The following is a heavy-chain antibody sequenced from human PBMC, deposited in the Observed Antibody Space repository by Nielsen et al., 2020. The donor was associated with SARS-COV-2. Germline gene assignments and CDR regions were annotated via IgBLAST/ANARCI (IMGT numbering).Heavy chain of an antibody. V-gene: IGHV3-23*01. CDR2: ISGSGGST. CDR3: AKDYLEIAVVGTNYYYYYCMDV. D-gene: IGHD6-19*01. CDR1: GFTFSSYA. Sequence: GGSLRLSCAASGFTFSSYAMSWVRQAPGKGLEWVSAISGSGGSTYYADSVKGRFTIPRDNSKNTLYLQMNSLRAEDTAVYYCAKDYLEIAVVGTNYYYYYCMDVWGQGTTVTVSS. J-gene: IGHJ6*02.